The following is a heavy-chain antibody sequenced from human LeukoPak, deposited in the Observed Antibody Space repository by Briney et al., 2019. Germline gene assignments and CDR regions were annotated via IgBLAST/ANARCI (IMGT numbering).Heavy chain of an antibody. CDR1: GYTFTSYD. CDR3: AREDALWFGELLFDAFDI. D-gene: IGHD3-10*01. J-gene: IGHJ3*02. CDR2: MNPNSGNT. V-gene: IGHV1-8*01. Sequence: GASVKVSCKASGYTFTSYDINWVRQATGQGLEWMGWMNPNSGNTGYAQKFQGRVTMTRNTSISTAYMELSSLRSEATAVYYCAREDALWFGELLFDAFDIWGQGTMVTVSS.